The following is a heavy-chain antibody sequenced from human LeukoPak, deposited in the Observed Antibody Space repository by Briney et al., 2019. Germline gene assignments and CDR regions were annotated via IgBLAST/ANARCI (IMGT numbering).Heavy chain of an antibody. D-gene: IGHD3-16*01. V-gene: IGHV4-59*01. Sequence: SETLSLTCTVSGGSISSYYWSWIRQPPGKGLEWIGYIYYSGSTNYNPSLKSRVTISVDTSKNQFSLKLSSVTAADTAVYYCARPSYDYVWGSYYGAMDVWGQGTTVTVSS. CDR2: IYYSGST. CDR3: ARPSYDYVWGSYYGAMDV. J-gene: IGHJ6*02. CDR1: GGSISSYY.